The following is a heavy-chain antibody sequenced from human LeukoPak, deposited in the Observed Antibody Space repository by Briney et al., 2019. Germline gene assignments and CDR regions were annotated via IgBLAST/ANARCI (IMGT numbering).Heavy chain of an antibody. V-gene: IGHV1-18*01. CDR3: ARGITIFGGIYYYYYMDV. CDR2: ISAYNGNT. CDR1: GYTFTSYG. D-gene: IGHD3-3*01. J-gene: IGHJ6*03. Sequence: ASVKVSCKASGYTFTSYGISGVRQAPGQGLEWMGWISAYNGNTNYAQKLQGRVTMTTDTSTSTAYMELRSLRSDDTAVYYCARGITIFGGIYYYYYMDVWGKGTTVTVSS.